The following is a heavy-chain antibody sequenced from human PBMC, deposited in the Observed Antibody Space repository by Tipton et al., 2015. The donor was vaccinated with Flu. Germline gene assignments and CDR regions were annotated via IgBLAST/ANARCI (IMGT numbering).Heavy chain of an antibody. Sequence: SLRLSCAASGFTFSSYEMNWVRQAPGKGLEWVSYISSSGSTIYYADSVKGRFTISRDNAKNSLYLQMNSLRAEDTAVYYCARDAASRLGYSGYDSYWGQGTLVTVSS. J-gene: IGHJ4*02. V-gene: IGHV3-48*03. CDR3: ARDAASRLGYSGYDSY. CDR1: GFTFSSYE. D-gene: IGHD5-12*01. CDR2: ISSSGSTI.